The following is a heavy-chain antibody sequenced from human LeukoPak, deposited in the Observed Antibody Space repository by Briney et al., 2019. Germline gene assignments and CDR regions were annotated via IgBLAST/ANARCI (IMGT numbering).Heavy chain of an antibody. Sequence: GASVKVSCKASGYTFTSYAMHWVRQAPGQRLEWMGWINAGNGNTKYSQKFQDRVTITRDTSASTAYMELSSLRSEDTAVYYCAQTYCSSTGCCPGAFDIWGQGTMVTVSS. V-gene: IGHV1-3*01. CDR1: GYTFTSYA. D-gene: IGHD2-2*01. J-gene: IGHJ3*02. CDR2: INAGNGNT. CDR3: AQTYCSSTGCCPGAFDI.